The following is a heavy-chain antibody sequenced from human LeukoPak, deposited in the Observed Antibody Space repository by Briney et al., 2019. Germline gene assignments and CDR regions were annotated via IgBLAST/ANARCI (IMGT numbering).Heavy chain of an antibody. V-gene: IGHV4-34*01. J-gene: IGHJ5*02. CDR1: GGSFSGYY. CDR3: VSALPGRRGWFDP. CDR2: INHSGST. Sequence: PSETLSLTCAVYGGSFSGYYWSWIRQPPGKGLEWIGEINHSGSTNYNPSLKSRVTISVDTSKNQFSLKLSSVTAADTAVYYCVSALPGRRGWFDPWGQGTLVTVSS.